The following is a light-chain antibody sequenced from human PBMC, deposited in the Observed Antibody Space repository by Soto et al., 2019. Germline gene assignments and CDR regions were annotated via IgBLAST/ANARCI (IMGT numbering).Light chain of an antibody. V-gene: IGLV2-14*01. Sequence: QSALAQPASVSGSPGQSITISCSGTSSDVGGYNYVSWYQHHPGKAPKLLIYEVTNRPSGVSNRFSGSKSGNTASLTISGLQAEDEAAYYCKSYTSSSSYVFGTGTKLTVL. CDR3: KSYTSSSSYV. CDR1: SSDVGGYNY. CDR2: EVT. J-gene: IGLJ1*01.